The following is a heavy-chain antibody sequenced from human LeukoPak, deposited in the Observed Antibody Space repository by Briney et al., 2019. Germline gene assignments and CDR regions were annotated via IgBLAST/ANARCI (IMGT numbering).Heavy chain of an antibody. J-gene: IGHJ1*01. CDR1: GYIFTYHY. CDR3: ARDYYDSSGYAEYFQH. Sequence: GASVKVSCKASGYIFTYHYIHLVRQAPGQGLEWMGIINPNNGNTDYAQKFQGRVTMTRDTSTSTVYMDLSSLGSEDTAVYYCARDYYDSSGYAEYFQHWGQGTLVTVSS. V-gene: IGHV1-46*01. D-gene: IGHD3-22*01. CDR2: INPNNGNT.